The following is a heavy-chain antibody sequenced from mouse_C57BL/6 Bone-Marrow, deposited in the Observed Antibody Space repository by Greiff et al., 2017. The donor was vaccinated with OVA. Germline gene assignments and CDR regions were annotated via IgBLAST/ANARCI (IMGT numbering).Heavy chain of an antibody. D-gene: IGHD1-1*01. CDR1: GYTFTNYW. J-gene: IGHJ4*01. Sequence: VQLQESGAELVRPGTSVKMSCKASGYTFTNYWIGWAKQRPGHGLEWIGDIYPGGGYTNYNEKFKGKATLTADKSSSTAYMPFSSLTSEYSAIYYCARGTDYGSSHYALDYGDQGTGATVSS. CDR2: IYPGGGYT. V-gene: IGHV1-63*01. CDR3: ARGTDYGSSHYALDY.